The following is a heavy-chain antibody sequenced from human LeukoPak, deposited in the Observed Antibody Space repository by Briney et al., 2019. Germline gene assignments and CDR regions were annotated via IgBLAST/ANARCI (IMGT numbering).Heavy chain of an antibody. V-gene: IGHV4-4*02. CDR2: IYHSGST. CDR1: GGSISSSNW. J-gene: IGHJ4*02. CDR3: ATRVPVAGYFNY. D-gene: IGHD6-19*01. Sequence: SETLSLTCAVSGGSISSSNWWSWVRQPPGKGLEWIGEIYHSGSTNYNPSLKSRVTVSVDTSKNQFSLKLNSVTAADTAVYYCATRVPVAGYFNYWGQGTLVTVSS.